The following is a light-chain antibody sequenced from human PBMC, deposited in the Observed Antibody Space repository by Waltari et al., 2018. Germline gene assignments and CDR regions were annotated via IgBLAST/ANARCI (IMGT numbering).Light chain of an antibody. V-gene: IGLV7-46*01. Sequence: QAVVTQEPSLTVSPGGTVTLTCGSSTGTVTSGHYPYWFQQKPGQPPRTLIYDTTDKHSWTPARFSGSLLGGKAALTLSGAQPEDEAEYYCLLSYTGFGAVFGGGTQLTVL. CDR1: TGTVTSGHY. CDR3: LLSYTGFGAV. J-gene: IGLJ7*01. CDR2: DTT.